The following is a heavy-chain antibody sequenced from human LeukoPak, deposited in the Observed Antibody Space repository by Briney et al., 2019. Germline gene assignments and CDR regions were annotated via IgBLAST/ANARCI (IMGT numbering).Heavy chain of an antibody. CDR1: GFTFSSYS. J-gene: IGHJ4*02. CDR3: ARQLDNLDYPFDY. D-gene: IGHD6-13*01. CDR2: ISSSSSYI. Sequence: GGSLRLSCAASGFTFSSYSMNWVRQAPGKGLEWISSISSSSSYIYYAGSVKGRFTISRDNAKNSLYLQMNSLRAEDTAVYYCARQLDNLDYPFDYWGQGTLVTVSS. V-gene: IGHV3-21*01.